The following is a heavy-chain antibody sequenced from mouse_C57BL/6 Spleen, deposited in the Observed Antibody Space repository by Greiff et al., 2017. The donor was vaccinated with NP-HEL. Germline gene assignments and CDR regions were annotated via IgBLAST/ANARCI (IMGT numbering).Heavy chain of an antibody. Sequence: VQLQQSGPELVKPGASVKISCKASGYAFSSSWMNWVKQRPGKGLEWIGRIYPGDGDTNYNGKFKGKATLTADKSSSTAYMQLSSLTSEDSAVYFCARLGTTVDWYFDVWGTGTTVTVSS. D-gene: IGHD1-1*01. CDR3: ARLGTTVDWYFDV. V-gene: IGHV1-82*01. CDR1: GYAFSSSW. J-gene: IGHJ1*03. CDR2: IYPGDGDT.